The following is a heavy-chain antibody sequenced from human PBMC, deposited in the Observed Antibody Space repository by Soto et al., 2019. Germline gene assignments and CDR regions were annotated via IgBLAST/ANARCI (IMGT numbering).Heavy chain of an antibody. D-gene: IGHD6-19*01. CDR1: GDRVSSNSAA. Sequence: SHTLSLTCAISGDRVSSNSAAWNWIRQSPSRGLEWLGRTYYRAKWNYHYAVSVEGRITINPDTSKNNFSLHLNSVTPDDTAVYFCARDSSAWYDAPHWFNSWGQGTLVTVSS. CDR3: ARDSSAWYDAPHWFNS. CDR2: TYYRAKWNY. V-gene: IGHV6-1*01. J-gene: IGHJ5*01.